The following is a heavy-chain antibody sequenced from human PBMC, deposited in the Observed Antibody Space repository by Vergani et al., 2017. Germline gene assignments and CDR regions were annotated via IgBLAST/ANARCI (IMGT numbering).Heavy chain of an antibody. CDR2: IYHNGKT. V-gene: IGHV4-38-2*01. J-gene: IGHJ4*02. Sequence: QVILRESGPGLVKPSDTLSLTCAVSGDSINIGFYWAWVRQPPGKGLEWIGNIYHNGKTYFNPSLKSRVAMSVDMSKKHFSLKLRDVTATDTAVYYCARRSSGNFFFDHWGQGTLVTVSS. CDR1: GDSINIGFY. D-gene: IGHD3-22*01. CDR3: ARRSSGNFFFDH.